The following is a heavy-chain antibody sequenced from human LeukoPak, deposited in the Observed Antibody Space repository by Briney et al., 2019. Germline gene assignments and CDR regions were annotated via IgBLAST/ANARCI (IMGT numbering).Heavy chain of an antibody. D-gene: IGHD3-10*01. CDR3: AQKTSGSYIYY. J-gene: IGHJ4*02. Sequence: GGSLRLSCTAFGFIVRRNHINWVRQAPGKGLEWVSVISGSGGTTYYADSVKGRFTISRDNSKNTLYLQMNSLRAEDTAVYYCAQKTSGSYIYYWGQGTLVTVSS. CDR1: GFIVRRNH. CDR2: ISGSGGTT. V-gene: IGHV3-23*01.